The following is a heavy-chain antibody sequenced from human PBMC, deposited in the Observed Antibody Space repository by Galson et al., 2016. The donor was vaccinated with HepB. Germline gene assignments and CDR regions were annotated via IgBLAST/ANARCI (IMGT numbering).Heavy chain of an antibody. CDR2: INPKTGGT. V-gene: IGHV1-2*02. Sequence: SVKVSCKASGYTFTSYGISWVRQAPGQGLEWMGWINPKTGGTNYAQTFQGRVTVTRDTSITTSYMELRRLRSDDTAIYFCARAWDSGYDLGLDYWGQGTLVTVSS. CDR3: ARAWDSGYDLGLDY. J-gene: IGHJ4*02. CDR1: GYTFTSYG. D-gene: IGHD5-12*01.